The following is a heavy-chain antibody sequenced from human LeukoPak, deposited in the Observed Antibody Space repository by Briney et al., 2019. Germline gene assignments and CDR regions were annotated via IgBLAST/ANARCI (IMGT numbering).Heavy chain of an antibody. D-gene: IGHD3-22*01. CDR1: GFTFGDYA. Sequence: GGSLRLSCTASGFTFGDYAMSWVRQAPGKGLEWVSYISSSGSTIYYADSVKGRFTISRDNAKNSLYLQMNSLRAEDTAVYYCASARDYYDSSGYYYPSDYWGQGTLVTVSS. CDR3: ASARDYYDSSGYYYPSDY. CDR2: ISSSGSTI. V-gene: IGHV3-48*03. J-gene: IGHJ4*02.